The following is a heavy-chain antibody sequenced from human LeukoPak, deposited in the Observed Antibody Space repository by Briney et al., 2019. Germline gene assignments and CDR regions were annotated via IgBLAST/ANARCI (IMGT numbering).Heavy chain of an antibody. CDR1: GYSITSAYY. D-gene: IGHD3-10*01. V-gene: IGHV4-38-2*02. CDR2: IYHSGST. J-gene: IGHJ4*02. CDR3: ARAVPRYYGSGSYNY. Sequence: SETLSLTCTVFGYSITSAYYWGWIRQPPGKGLEWIGSIYHSGSTNYNPSLKSRVTISVDTSKNQFSLKLSSVTAADTAVYYCARAVPRYYGSGSYNYWGQGTLVTVSS.